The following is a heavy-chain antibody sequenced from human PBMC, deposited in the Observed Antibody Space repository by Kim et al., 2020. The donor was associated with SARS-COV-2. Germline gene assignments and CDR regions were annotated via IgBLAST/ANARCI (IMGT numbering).Heavy chain of an antibody. Sequence: SETLSHTCTVSGGSISSYYWSWIRQPPGKGLEWIGYIYYSGSTNYNSSLKSRVTISVDTSKNQFSLKLSSVTAADTAVYYCARDIPSSGYDAFVFWCQGT. J-gene: IGHJ3*01. CDR2: IYYSGST. CDR3: ARDIPSSGYDAFVF. V-gene: IGHV4-59*01. D-gene: IGHD5-12*01. CDR1: GGSISSYY.